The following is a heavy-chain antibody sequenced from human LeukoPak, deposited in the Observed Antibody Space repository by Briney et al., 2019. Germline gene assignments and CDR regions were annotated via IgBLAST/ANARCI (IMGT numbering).Heavy chain of an antibody. CDR2: IKQDGSEK. Sequence: GGSLRLSCAASGFIFSSYWMSWVRQAPGKGLEWVANIKQDGSEKYYVDSVKGRFTISRDNAKNSLYLQMNSLRAEDTAVYYCARLVIYYYGMDVRGKGTTVTVSS. CDR3: ARLVIYYYGMDV. V-gene: IGHV3-7*03. J-gene: IGHJ6*04. CDR1: GFIFSSYW. D-gene: IGHD3-9*01.